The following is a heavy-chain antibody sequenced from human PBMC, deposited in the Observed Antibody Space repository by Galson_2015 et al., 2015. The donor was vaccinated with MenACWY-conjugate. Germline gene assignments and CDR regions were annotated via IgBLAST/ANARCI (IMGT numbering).Heavy chain of an antibody. V-gene: IGHV4-38-2*01. CDR1: RYSISSARY. CDR3: ARSLRNPTDAFDI. J-gene: IGHJ3*02. CDR2: IHYSGRT. D-gene: IGHD2/OR15-2a*01. Sequence: SETLSLTCAVSRYSISSARYWGWIRQPPGKGLEWIGSIHYSGRTYYNPSLKSRVTISVDTSKNKFSLKVTAVTAADTAVYYCARSLRNPTDAFDIWGQGRMVTVSS.